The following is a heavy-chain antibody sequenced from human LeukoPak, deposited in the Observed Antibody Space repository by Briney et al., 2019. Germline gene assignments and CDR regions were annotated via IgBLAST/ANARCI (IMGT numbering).Heavy chain of an antibody. J-gene: IGHJ4*02. V-gene: IGHV4-39*01. D-gene: IGHD1-26*01. Sequence: PSETLSLTCTVSRGSISSRRDYWWAWIRPPPGQGLEWIGSVYHSGSTYSNPSLKSRLTISVDTSKDQFSLNLTSVTAADTAVYYCARQRAGGTWAFDYWGQGTLLTVSS. CDR1: RGSISSRRDY. CDR2: VYHSGST. CDR3: ARQRAGGTWAFDY.